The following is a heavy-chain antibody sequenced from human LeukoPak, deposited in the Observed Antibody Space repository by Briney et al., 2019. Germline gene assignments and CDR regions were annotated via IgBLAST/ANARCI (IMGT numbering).Heavy chain of an antibody. D-gene: IGHD3-3*01. CDR3: ASRHLPIFGVPYYYYGMDV. J-gene: IGHJ6*02. CDR1: GGTFISYA. CDR2: IIPIFGTA. Sequence: GASVKVSCKASGGTFISYAISWVRQAPGQGLEWMGGIIPIFGTANYAQKFQGRVTITADESTSTAYMELSSLRSEDTAVYYCASRHLPIFGVPYYYYGMDVWGQGTTVTVSS. V-gene: IGHV1-69*01.